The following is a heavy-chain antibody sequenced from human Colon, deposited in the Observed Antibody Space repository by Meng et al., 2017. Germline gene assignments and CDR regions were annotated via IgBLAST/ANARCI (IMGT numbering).Heavy chain of an antibody. J-gene: IGHJ4*02. D-gene: IGHD3-22*01. CDR3: SKTTADGSSGYYAY. CDR2: IRIKANSYAT. V-gene: IGHV3-73*01. Sequence: GESLKIPCAAPGFTFSGSALHRARQASGKGLEWVGRIRIKANSYATAYAASVEGRFTISRDESQNTAYLEMTSLKTEDTAVYYCSKTTADGSSGYYAYWGQGTQVTVSS. CDR1: GFTFSGSA.